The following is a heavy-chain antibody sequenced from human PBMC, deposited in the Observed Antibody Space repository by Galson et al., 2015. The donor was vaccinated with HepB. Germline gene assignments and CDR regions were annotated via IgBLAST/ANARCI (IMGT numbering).Heavy chain of an antibody. CDR3: AKDGGGVVVAALFDY. CDR2: ISGSGGST. D-gene: IGHD2-15*01. J-gene: IGHJ4*02. Sequence: SLRLSCAASGFTFSSYAMSWVRQAPGKGLEWVSAISGSGGSTYYADSVKGRFTISRDNSKNTLYLQMNSLRAEDTAVYYCAKDGGGVVVAALFDYWGQGTLVTVSS. V-gene: IGHV3-23*01. CDR1: GFTFSSYA.